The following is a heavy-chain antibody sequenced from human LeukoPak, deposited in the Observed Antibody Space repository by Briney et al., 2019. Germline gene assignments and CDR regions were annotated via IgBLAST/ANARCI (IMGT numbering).Heavy chain of an antibody. Sequence: GGSLRLSCAASGFTFSDYYMSWIRQAPGKGLEWISYISSSGDTIFYADSVKGRFTISRDNAKNTLYLQMNSLRAEDTAVYYCARVFCSGGSCYLISAFDIWGQGTMVTVSS. CDR3: ARVFCSGGSCYLISAFDI. CDR1: GFTFSDYY. CDR2: ISSSGDTI. V-gene: IGHV3-11*04. J-gene: IGHJ3*02. D-gene: IGHD2-15*01.